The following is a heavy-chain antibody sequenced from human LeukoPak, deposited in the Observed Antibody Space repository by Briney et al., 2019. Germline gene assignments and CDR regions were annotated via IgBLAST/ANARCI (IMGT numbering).Heavy chain of an antibody. CDR3: AKGISWNDGFDY. CDR2: ISWNSGSI. V-gene: IGHV3-9*01. Sequence: GGSLRLSCAASGFTFDDYAMHWVRQAPGKGLEWVSGISWNSGSIGYADSVKGRFTISRDNAKNSLYLQMNSLRAEDTALYYCAKGISWNDGFDYWGQGTLVTVSS. J-gene: IGHJ4*02. CDR1: GFTFDDYA. D-gene: IGHD1-1*01.